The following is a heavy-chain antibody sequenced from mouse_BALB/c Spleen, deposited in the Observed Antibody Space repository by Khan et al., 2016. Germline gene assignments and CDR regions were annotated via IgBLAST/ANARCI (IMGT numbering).Heavy chain of an antibody. CDR1: GYTFTDYV. Sequence: QVQLQQPGPELVKPGASVKMSCKASGYTFTDYVISWVKQRTGQGLEWIGEIYPGSGSTYYNEKFKGKATLPADKSSNTAYMQLSSLTSEDSAVYFCAKGLGAMDYWGQGTAVTVSS. V-gene: IGHV1-77*01. D-gene: IGHD3-3*01. J-gene: IGHJ4*01. CDR3: AKGLGAMDY. CDR2: IYPGSGST.